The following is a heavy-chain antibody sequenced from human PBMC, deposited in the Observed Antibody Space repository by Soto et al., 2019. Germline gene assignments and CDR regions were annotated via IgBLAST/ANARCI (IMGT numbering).Heavy chain of an antibody. J-gene: IGHJ4*02. Sequence: GGSLRLSCAASGFTFSSYAMSWVRQAPGKGLEWVSAISGSGGSTYYADSVKGRFTISRDNSKNTLYLQMNSLRAEDTAVYYCAKDREMITFGGVIVLPPPQFDYWGQGTLVTVSS. CDR3: AKDREMITFGGVIVLPPPQFDY. CDR2: ISGSGGST. D-gene: IGHD3-16*02. CDR1: GFTFSSYA. V-gene: IGHV3-23*01.